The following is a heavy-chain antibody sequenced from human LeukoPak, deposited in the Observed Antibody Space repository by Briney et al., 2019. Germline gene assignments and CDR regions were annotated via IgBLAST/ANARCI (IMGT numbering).Heavy chain of an antibody. V-gene: IGHV5-51*01. Sequence: GESLKISCKGSGYSFITYWIGWVRQMPGKGLEWVGIIYPSDSNTRYSPSFQGQVTISADKSITTSYLQWSSLKASDTAMYYCARQNIAVTASDYWGQGTLVTVSS. D-gene: IGHD6-19*01. CDR1: GYSFITYW. J-gene: IGHJ4*02. CDR2: IYPSDSNT. CDR3: ARQNIAVTASDY.